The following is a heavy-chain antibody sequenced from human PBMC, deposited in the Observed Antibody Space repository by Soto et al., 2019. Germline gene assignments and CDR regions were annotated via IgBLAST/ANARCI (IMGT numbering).Heavy chain of an antibody. D-gene: IGHD3-16*01. CDR3: ARDGGRRGGGYFDL. CDR2: ISSSSSYI. Sequence: EVQLVESGGGLVKPGGSLRLSCAASGFTFSSYSMNWVRQAPGKGLEWVSSISSSSSYIYYADSVKGRFTISRDNAKNSLYLKMNSLGAEDTAVYYCARDGGRRGGGYFDLWGRGTLVTVSS. J-gene: IGHJ2*01. CDR1: GFTFSSYS. V-gene: IGHV3-21*01.